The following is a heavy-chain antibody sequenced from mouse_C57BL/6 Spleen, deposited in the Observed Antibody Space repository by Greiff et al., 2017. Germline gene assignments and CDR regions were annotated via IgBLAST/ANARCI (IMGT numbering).Heavy chain of an antibody. CDR3: ARSRDSSGYYAMDY. CDR1: GYAFSSSW. Sequence: VQLQQSGPELVKPGASVKISCKASGYAFSSSWMNWVKQRPGKGLEWIGRIYPGDGDTNYNGKFKGKATLTADKSSSTAYMQLSSLTSEDSAVYFCARSRDSSGYYAMDYWGQGTSVTVSS. J-gene: IGHJ4*01. V-gene: IGHV1-82*01. CDR2: IYPGDGDT. D-gene: IGHD3-2*02.